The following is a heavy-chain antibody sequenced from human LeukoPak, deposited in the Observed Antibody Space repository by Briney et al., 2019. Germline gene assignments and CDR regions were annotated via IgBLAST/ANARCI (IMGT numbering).Heavy chain of an antibody. CDR2: INPSGGST. D-gene: IGHD3-10*01. V-gene: IGHV1-46*01. J-gene: IGHJ6*02. CDR1: GYTFTSYY. CDR3: ARALYYFGSGSYSGYYGMDV. Sequence: ASVKVCCKASGYTFTSYYMHWVRQAPGQGLEWMGIINPSGGSTSYAQKFQGRVSMTRDTSTSTVYMDLSSLRSEDTAVYYCARALYYFGSGSYSGYYGMDVWGQGTTVTVSS.